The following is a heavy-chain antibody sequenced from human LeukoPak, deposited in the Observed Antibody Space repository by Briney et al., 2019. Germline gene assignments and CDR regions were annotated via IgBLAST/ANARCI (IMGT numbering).Heavy chain of an antibody. CDR2: ISYDGSNK. Sequence: GGSLRLSCAASGFTFSSYAMHWVRQAPGKGLEWVAVISYDGSNKYYADSVKGRFTISRDNSKNTLYLQMNSLRAEDTAVYYCAREAGWGVPAAPWHYYYYGMDVWGQGTTVTVSS. CDR1: GFTFSSYA. CDR3: AREAGWGVPAAPWHYYYYGMDV. V-gene: IGHV3-30*04. D-gene: IGHD2-2*01. J-gene: IGHJ6*02.